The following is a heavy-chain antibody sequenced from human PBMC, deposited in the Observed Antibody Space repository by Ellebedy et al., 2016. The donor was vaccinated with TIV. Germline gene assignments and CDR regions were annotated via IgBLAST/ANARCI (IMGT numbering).Heavy chain of an antibody. Sequence: GESLKISXAASGFTFSSYGMHWVRQAPGKGLEWVAVISYDGSNKYYADSVKGRFTISRDNSKNTLYLQMNSLRAEDTAVYYCAKTRTSYGMDVWGQGTTVTVSS. CDR3: AKTRTSYGMDV. J-gene: IGHJ6*02. CDR1: GFTFSSYG. CDR2: ISYDGSNK. V-gene: IGHV3-30*18. D-gene: IGHD1-1*01.